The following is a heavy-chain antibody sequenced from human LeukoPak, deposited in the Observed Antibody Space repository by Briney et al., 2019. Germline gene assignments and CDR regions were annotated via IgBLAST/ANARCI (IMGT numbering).Heavy chain of an antibody. CDR2: XXXXGGST. J-gene: IGHJ4*02. CDR3: AKDGSHYYDSSGYSYYFDY. CDR1: GFTFSSYA. Sequence: PGGSLRLSCAASGFTFSSYAMSWVRQAPGKGLXXXXXXXXXGGSTYYADSVKGRFTISRDNSKNTLYLQMNSLRAEDTAVYYCAKDGSHYYDSSGYSYYFDYWGQGTLVTVSS. V-gene: IGHV3-23*01. D-gene: IGHD3-22*01.